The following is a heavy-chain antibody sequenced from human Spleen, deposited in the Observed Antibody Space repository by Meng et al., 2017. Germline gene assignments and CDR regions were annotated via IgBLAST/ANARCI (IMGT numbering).Heavy chain of an antibody. CDR2: ISSSSSYI. J-gene: IGHJ6*02. V-gene: IGHV3-21*01. CDR1: GFPFNSYG. CDR3: ARNDDYGDYDYYYYGMDV. Sequence: GESLKISCAASGFPFNSYGMHWVRQAPGKGLEWVSSISSSSSYIYYADSVKGRFTISRDNAKNSLYLQMNSLRAEDTAVYYCARNDDYGDYDYYYYGMDVWGQGTTVTVSS. D-gene: IGHD4-17*01.